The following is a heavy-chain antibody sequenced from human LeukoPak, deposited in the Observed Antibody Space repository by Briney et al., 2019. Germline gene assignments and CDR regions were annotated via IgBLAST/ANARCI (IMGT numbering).Heavy chain of an antibody. Sequence: SETLSLTCTVSGGSISSYYWRWIRQPPGKGLVWIGYIYYSGSTNYNPSLKSRVTISVDTSKNQFSLKLSSVTAADTAVYYCAREDRATYYFDYWGQGTLVTVSS. CDR3: AREDRATYYFDY. D-gene: IGHD3-10*01. CDR2: IYYSGST. J-gene: IGHJ4*02. V-gene: IGHV4-59*01. CDR1: GGSISSYY.